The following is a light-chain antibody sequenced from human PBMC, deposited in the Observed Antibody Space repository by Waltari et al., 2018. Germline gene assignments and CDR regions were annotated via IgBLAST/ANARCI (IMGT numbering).Light chain of an antibody. CDR2: GVS. V-gene: IGKV1-12*01. J-gene: IGKJ4*01. CDR1: QAISGW. Sequence: DIQITQSPSYVSASVGDRVTITCRASQAISGWLAWYQQKPGRAPKLLIYGVSSLQSGVPSRFSGSGSGTDFTLTISNLQPEDFATYYCQQATSLPLTFGGGTKVEIK. CDR3: QQATSLPLT.